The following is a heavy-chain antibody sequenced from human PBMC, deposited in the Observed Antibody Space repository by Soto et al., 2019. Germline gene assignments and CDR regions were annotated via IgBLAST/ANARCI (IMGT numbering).Heavy chain of an antibody. CDR3: ARSIPQSGSYLHIFDY. Sequence: WASVKVSCKASGYTFTGYYMHWVRQAPGQGLEWMGWINPNSGGTNYAQKFQGWVTMTRDTSISTAYMELSSLRSEDTAVYYCARSIPQSGSYLHIFDYWGQGTLVTVSS. V-gene: IGHV1-2*04. D-gene: IGHD2-21*01. CDR2: INPNSGGT. J-gene: IGHJ4*02. CDR1: GYTFTGYY.